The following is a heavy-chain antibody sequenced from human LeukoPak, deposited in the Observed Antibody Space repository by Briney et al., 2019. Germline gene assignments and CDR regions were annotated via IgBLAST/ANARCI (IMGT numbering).Heavy chain of an antibody. CDR3: VKYHNSCYSV. J-gene: IGHJ4*02. CDR1: GFTFNTYA. D-gene: IGHD2-15*01. Sequence: GGSLRLSCSASGFTFNTYAMHWVCQAPGKGLEYVSAISTDGGGTYYADSVKGRFTISRDNSKNTLSLQMSSLRAEDTAVYYCVKYHNSCYSVWGQGTLVTVSS. CDR2: ISTDGGGT. V-gene: IGHV3-64D*06.